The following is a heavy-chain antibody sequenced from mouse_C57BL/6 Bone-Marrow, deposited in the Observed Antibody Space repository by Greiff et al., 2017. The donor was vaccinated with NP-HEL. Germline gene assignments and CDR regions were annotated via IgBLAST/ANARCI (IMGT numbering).Heavy chain of an antibody. D-gene: IGHD1-1*01. Sequence: QVQLQQPGAELVRPGSSVKLSCKASGYTFTSYWMHWVKQRPIQGLEWIGNIDPSDSETNYNQKFKDKATLTVDKSSSTAYMQLISLTSEDSAVYYCATYYGSGDFDYWGQGTTLTVSS. CDR2: IDPSDSET. CDR1: GYTFTSYW. V-gene: IGHV1-52*01. CDR3: ATYYGSGDFDY. J-gene: IGHJ2*01.